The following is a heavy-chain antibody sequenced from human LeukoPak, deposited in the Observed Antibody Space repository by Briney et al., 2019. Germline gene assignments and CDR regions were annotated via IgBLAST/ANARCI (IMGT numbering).Heavy chain of an antibody. V-gene: IGHV3-9*01. CDR1: GFTFDDYA. CDR3: AKVRGYDKRGDAFDI. D-gene: IGHD5-12*01. J-gene: IGHJ3*02. Sequence: GGSLRLSCAASGFTFDDYAMHWVRQAPGKGLEWVSGISWNSGSIGYADSVKGRFTISRDNAKNSLYLQMNSLRAEDTALYYCAKVRGYDKRGDAFDIWGQGTMVTVSS. CDR2: ISWNSGSI.